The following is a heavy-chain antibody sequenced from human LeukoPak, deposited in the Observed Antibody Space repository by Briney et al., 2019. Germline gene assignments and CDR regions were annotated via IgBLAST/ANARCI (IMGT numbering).Heavy chain of an antibody. Sequence: GGSLRLSCAASGFTFSSYAMSWVRQAPGKGLEWVSAIIGSGGSTYYADSVKGRFTISRDNSKNTLYLQINSLRAEDAAVYDCAKDLLGFDPWGQGTLVTVSS. CDR3: AKDLLGFDP. CDR2: IIGSGGST. CDR1: GFTFSSYA. V-gene: IGHV3-23*01. J-gene: IGHJ5*02.